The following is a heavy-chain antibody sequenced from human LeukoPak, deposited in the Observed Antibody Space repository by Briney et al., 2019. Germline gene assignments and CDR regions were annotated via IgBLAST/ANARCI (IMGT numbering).Heavy chain of an antibody. CDR2: IDHAGSP. V-gene: IGHV4-38-2*02. D-gene: IGHD4-17*01. CDR1: GRSISRGSY. J-gene: IGHJ4*02. Sequence: SETLSLTCDISGRSISRGSYWGWIGRPPGKGLEWIGNIDHAGSPYYNPSLRSRVTISVDTSNNKFSLKLSSVTAPDTAVYYCARDRSRYGDFDSWGQGTLVTVSS. CDR3: ARDRSRYGDFDS.